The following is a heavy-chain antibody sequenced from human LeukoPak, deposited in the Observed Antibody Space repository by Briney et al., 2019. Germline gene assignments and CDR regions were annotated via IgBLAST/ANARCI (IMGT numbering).Heavy chain of an antibody. V-gene: IGHV4-30-4*01. CDR2: IYYSGST. Sequence: SETLSLTCTVSGGSISSGDYYWSWIRQPPGKGLEWIGYIYYSGSTYYNPSLKSRVTISVDTSKNQFSLKLSSVTAADTAVYYCARAAYYDFWSGYYPYGMDVWGQGTTVTVSS. J-gene: IGHJ6*02. CDR1: GGSISSGDYY. D-gene: IGHD3-3*01. CDR3: ARAAYYDFWSGYYPYGMDV.